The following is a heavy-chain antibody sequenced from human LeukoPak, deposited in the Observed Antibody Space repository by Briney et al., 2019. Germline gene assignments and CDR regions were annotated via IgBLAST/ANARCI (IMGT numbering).Heavy chain of an antibody. CDR2: IYTSGST. D-gene: IGHD3-16*02. J-gene: IGHJ3*02. Sequence: SETLSLTCTVSGGSISSGSYYWSWIRQPAGKGLEWIGRIYTSGSTSYNPSLKSRVTISVDTSKNQFSLKLSSVTAADTAVYYCARVSDYVWGSYRSDIWGQGTMVTVSS. V-gene: IGHV4-61*02. CDR1: GGSISSGSYY. CDR3: ARVSDYVWGSYRSDI.